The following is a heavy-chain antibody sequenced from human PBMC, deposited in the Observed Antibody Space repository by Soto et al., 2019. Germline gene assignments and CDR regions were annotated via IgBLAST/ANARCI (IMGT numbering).Heavy chain of an antibody. J-gene: IGHJ5*02. V-gene: IGHV3-74*01. D-gene: IGHD3-3*01. Sequence: EVQVVESGGGLVQPGGSLRLSCAASGFTFSSYWMHWVRQAPGKGLVWVSRINSDGSTTNYADSVKGRFTISRDNAKNTLYLQMNSLRAEDTAVDYCTRGDDFAWFDPWGQGTLVTVSS. CDR1: GFTFSSYW. CDR2: INSDGSTT. CDR3: TRGDDFAWFDP.